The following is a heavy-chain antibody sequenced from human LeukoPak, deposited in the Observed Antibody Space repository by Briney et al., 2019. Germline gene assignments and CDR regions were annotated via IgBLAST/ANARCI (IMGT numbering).Heavy chain of an antibody. CDR3: ARVGKRSSYFRRAFDI. J-gene: IGHJ3*02. V-gene: IGHV4-34*01. CDR2: INHSGST. D-gene: IGHD6-6*01. Sequence: PSETLSLTCAVYGGSFSGYHWSWIRQPPGKGLEWIGEINHSGSTNYNPSLKSRVTISVDTSKNQFSLKLSSVTAADTAVYYCARVGKRSSYFRRAFDIWGQGTMVTVSS. CDR1: GGSFSGYH.